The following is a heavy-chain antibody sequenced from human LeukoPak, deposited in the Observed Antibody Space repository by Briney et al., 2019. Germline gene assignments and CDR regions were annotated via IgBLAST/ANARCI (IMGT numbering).Heavy chain of an antibody. CDR3: ARADYGDSHFDY. CDR2: ISWDGGST. Sequence: PGGSLRLSCAASGFTFDDYTMHWVRQAPGKGLEWVSLISWDGGSTYYADSVKGRFTISRDNAKNSLYLQVNGLRAEDTAVYYCARADYGDSHFDYWGQGTLVTVSS. V-gene: IGHV3-43*01. CDR1: GFTFDDYT. J-gene: IGHJ4*02. D-gene: IGHD4-17*01.